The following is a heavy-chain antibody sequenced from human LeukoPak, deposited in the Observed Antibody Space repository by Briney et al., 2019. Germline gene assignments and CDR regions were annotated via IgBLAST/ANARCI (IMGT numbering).Heavy chain of an antibody. D-gene: IGHD3-22*01. V-gene: IGHV3-21*04. Sequence: GGSLRLSCAASGFTFSSYSMNWVRQAPGKGLEWVSSISSSSSYIYYADSVKGRFTISRDNAKNSLYLQMNSLRAEDTALYYCAKDQGSYDSYYYGMDVWGQGTTVTVSS. J-gene: IGHJ6*02. CDR1: GFTFSSYS. CDR3: AKDQGSYDSYYYGMDV. CDR2: ISSSSSYI.